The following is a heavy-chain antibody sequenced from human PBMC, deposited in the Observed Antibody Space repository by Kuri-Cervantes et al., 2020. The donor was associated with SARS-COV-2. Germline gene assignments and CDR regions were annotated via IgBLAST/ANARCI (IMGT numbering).Heavy chain of an antibody. Sequence: ASVKVSCKASGYTFTSYDINWVRQATGQGLEWMGWMNPNSGTTGYAQKFQGRVTMTRDISTATAYMELSSLTSEDTAIYYCYCAPKEGFDSWGQGTLVTVSS. J-gene: IGHJ4*02. CDR1: GYTFTSYD. D-gene: IGHD2-21*01. V-gene: IGHV1-8*02. CDR2: MNPNSGTT. CDR3: YCAPKEGFDS.